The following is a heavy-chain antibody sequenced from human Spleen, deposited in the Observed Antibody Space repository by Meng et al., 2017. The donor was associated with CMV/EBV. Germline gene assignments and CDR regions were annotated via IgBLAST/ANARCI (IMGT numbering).Heavy chain of an antibody. J-gene: IGHJ6*02. CDR3: ARFGFWRDFAMDV. Sequence: GESLKISCKASGYSFTSYWIGWVRQTPEKGLELMGVMYPGDSDTRYIPSFQGQVTISADTSITTAYLQWSSLKASDTATYYCARFGFWRDFAMDVWGQGTTVTVSS. V-gene: IGHV5-51*01. D-gene: IGHD1-1*01. CDR2: MYPGDSDT. CDR1: GYSFTSYW.